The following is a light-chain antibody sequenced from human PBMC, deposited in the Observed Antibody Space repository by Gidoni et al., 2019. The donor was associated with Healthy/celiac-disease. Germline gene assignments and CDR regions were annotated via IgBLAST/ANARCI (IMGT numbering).Light chain of an antibody. V-gene: IGKV1-33*01. CDR1: QDISNY. CDR2: DAS. Sequence: DIQMTQSPPSLSASVGDRVTITCQASQDISNYLNWYQQKPGKAPKLLIYDASNLETGVPSRFSGRGSGTDFTVTISSLQPEDIATYYCQQYDNLPLTFGGGTKVEIK. CDR3: QQYDNLPLT. J-gene: IGKJ4*01.